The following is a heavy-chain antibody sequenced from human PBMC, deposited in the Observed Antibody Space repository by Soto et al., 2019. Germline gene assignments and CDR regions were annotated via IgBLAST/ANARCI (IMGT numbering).Heavy chain of an antibody. CDR1: GFTFSSYS. D-gene: IGHD5-18*01. J-gene: IGHJ4*02. Sequence: EVQLVESGGGLVKPGGSLRLSCAASGFTFSSYSMNWVRQAPGKGLEWVSPISSSSSYIYYADSVKGRFTISRDNAKNSLYLQMNSLRAEDTAVYYCARGGPSYSYGLLIDYWGQGTLVTVSS. CDR3: ARGGPSYSYGLLIDY. CDR2: ISSSSSYI. V-gene: IGHV3-21*01.